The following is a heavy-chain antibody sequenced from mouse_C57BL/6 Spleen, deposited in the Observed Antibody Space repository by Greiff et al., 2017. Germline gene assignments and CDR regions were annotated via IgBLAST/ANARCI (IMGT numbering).Heavy chain of an antibody. CDR2: ISSGGSYP. V-gene: IGHV5-6*02. D-gene: IGHD2-3*01. CDR1: GFTFSSYG. CDR3: ARNDGYYAHYAMDY. J-gene: IGHJ4*01. Sequence: DVKLVESGGDLVKPGGSLKLSCAASGFTFSSYGMSWVRQTPDKRLEWVATISSGGSYPYYPDSVKGRFTISRDNAKNTLYLQLSSLKSEDTAMYYCARNDGYYAHYAMDYWGQGTSVTVSS.